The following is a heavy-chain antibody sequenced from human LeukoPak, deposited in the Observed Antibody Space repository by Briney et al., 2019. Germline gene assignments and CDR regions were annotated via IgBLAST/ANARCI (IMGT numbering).Heavy chain of an antibody. Sequence: SETLSLTCTVSGGSISSYYWSWIRQPPGKGLEWIGYIYYSGSTNYNPSLKSRVTMSVDTSKNQFSLKLSSVTAADTAVYSCARVRGLGVISPYFDYWGQGVLVTVSS. J-gene: IGHJ4*02. CDR2: IYYSGST. D-gene: IGHD3-16*02. V-gene: IGHV4-59*08. CDR1: GGSISSYY. CDR3: ARVRGLGVISPYFDY.